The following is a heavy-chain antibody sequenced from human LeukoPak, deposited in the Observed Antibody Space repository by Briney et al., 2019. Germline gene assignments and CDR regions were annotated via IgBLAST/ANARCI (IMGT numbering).Heavy chain of an antibody. Sequence: GGSLRLSCAASGFTVSSYEMNWVRQAPGKGLEWVSYISSSGNTIYYADSVKGRFTISRDSAKNSLYLQMNSLRAEDTAVYYCAREGGDYGGDWFDPWGQGTLVTVSS. J-gene: IGHJ5*02. CDR2: ISSSGNTI. CDR3: AREGGDYGGDWFDP. V-gene: IGHV3-48*03. CDR1: GFTVSSYE. D-gene: IGHD4-17*01.